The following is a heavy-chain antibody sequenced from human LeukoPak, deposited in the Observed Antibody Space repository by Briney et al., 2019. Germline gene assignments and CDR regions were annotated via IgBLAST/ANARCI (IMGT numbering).Heavy chain of an antibody. CDR1: GGSFSGYY. V-gene: IGHV4-34*01. J-gene: IGHJ4*02. CDR2: INHSGST. D-gene: IGHD2-2*01. CDR3: ASSSTSFYYFDY. Sequence: SETLSLTCAVYGGSFSGYYWSWIRQPPGKGLEWIGEINHSGSTNYNPSLKSRVTISVDTSKNQFSLKLSSVTAADTAVYYCASSSTSFYYFDYWGQGTLVTVSS.